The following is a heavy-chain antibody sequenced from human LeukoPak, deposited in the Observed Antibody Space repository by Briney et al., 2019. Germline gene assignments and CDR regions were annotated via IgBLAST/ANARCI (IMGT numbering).Heavy chain of an antibody. CDR2: IIPIFGTA. V-gene: IGHV1-69*13. Sequence: SVKVSCKASGGTFSSYAISWVRQAPGQGLEWMGGIIPIFGTANYAQKFQGRVTITADESTSTAYMELGSLRSEDTAVYYCASGPIHSILYYYGMDVWGQGTTVTVSS. CDR3: ASGPIHSILYYYGMDV. CDR1: GGTFSSYA. D-gene: IGHD2-21*01. J-gene: IGHJ6*02.